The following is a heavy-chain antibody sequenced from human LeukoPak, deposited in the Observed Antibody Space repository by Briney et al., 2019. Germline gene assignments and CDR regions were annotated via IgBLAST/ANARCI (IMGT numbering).Heavy chain of an antibody. D-gene: IGHD1-26*01. Sequence: KPGGPLRLSCAASGFIFSTYSMNWVRQAPGKGLEWVSSISSSSSYKYYTDSVKGRFTISRDNAKNSLYLQMNSLRVEDTAVYYCARGASGNYEPDFWGQGTLVTVSS. J-gene: IGHJ4*02. CDR1: GFIFSTYS. V-gene: IGHV3-21*01. CDR3: ARGASGNYEPDF. CDR2: ISSSSSYK.